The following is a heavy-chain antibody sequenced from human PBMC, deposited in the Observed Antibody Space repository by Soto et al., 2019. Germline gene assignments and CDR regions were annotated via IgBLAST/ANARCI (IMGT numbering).Heavy chain of an antibody. D-gene: IGHD6-19*01. V-gene: IGHV4-39*01. CDR2: IYYSGST. CDR1: GGSISSSSYY. Sequence: SETLSLTCTVSGGSISSSSYYWGWIRQPPGKGLEWIGSIYYSGSTYYNPSLKSRVTISVDTSKNQFSLKLSSVTAADTAVYYCARQDSSGWYDYYYGMDVWGQGTTVTVS. J-gene: IGHJ6*02. CDR3: ARQDSSGWYDYYYGMDV.